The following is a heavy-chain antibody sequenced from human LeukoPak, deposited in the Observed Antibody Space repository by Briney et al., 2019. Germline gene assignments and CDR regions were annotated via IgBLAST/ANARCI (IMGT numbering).Heavy chain of an antibody. CDR3: ARLGHIVVVTANYYFDY. CDR1: GYTFTSNG. CDR2: ISAYNGNT. J-gene: IGHJ4*02. D-gene: IGHD2-21*02. V-gene: IGHV1-18*01. Sequence: ASVTVSCKASGYTFTSNGISWVRQAPGPGLEWMGWISAYNGNTNYAQNLQGRVTMTTDTSTSTAYMELRSLRSDDTAVYYCARLGHIVVVTANYYFDYWGQGTLVTVSS.